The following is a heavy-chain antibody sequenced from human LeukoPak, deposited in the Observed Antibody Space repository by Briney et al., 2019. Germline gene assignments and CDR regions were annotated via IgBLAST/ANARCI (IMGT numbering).Heavy chain of an antibody. V-gene: IGHV3-11*05. J-gene: IGHJ4*02. CDR2: ISSSTHYT. Sequence: GGSLRLSCAASGFAFSDYYMTWIRQAPGKGLEWVSYISSSTHYTNYADSVKGRFTISRDNAKNSLYLQMNSLRAEDTAVYYCARDPETWQAAWGQGTLVTVSS. D-gene: IGHD6-25*01. CDR3: ARDPETWQAA. CDR1: GFAFSDYY.